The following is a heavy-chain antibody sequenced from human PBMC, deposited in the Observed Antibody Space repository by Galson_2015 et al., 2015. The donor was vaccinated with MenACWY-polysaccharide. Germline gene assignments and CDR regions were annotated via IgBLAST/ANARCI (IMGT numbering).Heavy chain of an antibody. J-gene: IGHJ3*01. CDR3: AREGSRIVFHAFDV. Sequence: SLRLSCAASGLTFRGSGMHWVRQAPGKGLEWVAVIQYDGSQKQYIDPVKGRFPISRDNSKNALYLEMNSLRAEDTALYYCAREGSRIVFHAFDVWGQGTMVSVSS. D-gene: IGHD3-10*02. V-gene: IGHV3-33*01. CDR2: IQYDGSQK. CDR1: GLTFRGSG.